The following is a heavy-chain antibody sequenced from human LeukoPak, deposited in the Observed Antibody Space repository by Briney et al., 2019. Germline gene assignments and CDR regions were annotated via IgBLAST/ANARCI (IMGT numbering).Heavy chain of an antibody. J-gene: IGHJ4*02. Sequence: PSQTLSLTCTVSGGSISSGGYYWSWIRQPPGKGLEWIGYIYHSGSTYYNPSLKSRVTISVDRSKNQFSLKLSSVTAADTAVYYCARHPTAKYDSSGYYYDYWGQGTLVTVSS. CDR2: IYHSGST. V-gene: IGHV4-30-2*01. CDR3: ARHPTAKYDSSGYYYDY. CDR1: GGSISSGGYY. D-gene: IGHD3-22*01.